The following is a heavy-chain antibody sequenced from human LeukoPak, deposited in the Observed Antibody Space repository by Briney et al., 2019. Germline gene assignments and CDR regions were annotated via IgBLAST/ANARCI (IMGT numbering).Heavy chain of an antibody. CDR3: ARVRTMVRGVIIYYYGMDV. J-gene: IGHJ6*04. V-gene: IGHV4-39*01. Sequence: SETLSLTCTVSGGSISSSSYYWGWIRQPPGKGLEWIGSIYYSGSTYYNPSLKSRVTISVDTSKNQFSLKLSSVTAADTAVYYCARVRTMVRGVIIYYYGMDVWGKGTTVTVSS. CDR2: IYYSGST. D-gene: IGHD3-10*01. CDR1: GGSISSSSYY.